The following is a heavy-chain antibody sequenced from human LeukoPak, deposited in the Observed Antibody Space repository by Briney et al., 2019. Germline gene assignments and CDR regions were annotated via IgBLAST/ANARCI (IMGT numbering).Heavy chain of an antibody. Sequence: ASVKVSCKASGYTFTSYYMHWVRQAPGKGLEWMGGFDPEDGETIYAQKFQGRVTMTEDTSTDTAYMELSSLRSEDTAVYYCATITIFGVVTWFDPWAREPWSPSPQ. CDR3: ATITIFGVVTWFDP. CDR2: FDPEDGET. CDR1: GYTFTSYY. V-gene: IGHV1-24*01. D-gene: IGHD3-3*01. J-gene: IGHJ5*02.